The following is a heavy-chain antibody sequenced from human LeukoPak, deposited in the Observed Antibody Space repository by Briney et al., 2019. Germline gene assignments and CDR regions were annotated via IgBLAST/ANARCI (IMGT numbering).Heavy chain of an antibody. V-gene: IGHV4-39*01. CDR2: IYYSGNT. CDR3: ARAMVRDNWFDP. CDR1: GGSISSSRDY. D-gene: IGHD3-10*01. J-gene: IGHJ5*02. Sequence: SETLSLTCTVSGGSISSSRDYWAWLRQPPGKGLEWIGSIYYSGNTYYNASLTSQASISIDPSKNQFSLRLTSVPAADTAVYYCARAMVRDNWFDPWGQGTLVTVSS.